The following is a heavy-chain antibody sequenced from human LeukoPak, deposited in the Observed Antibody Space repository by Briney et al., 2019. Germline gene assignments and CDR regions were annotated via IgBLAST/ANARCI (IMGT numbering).Heavy chain of an antibody. J-gene: IGHJ3*02. Sequence: PGGSLRLSCAASGFTFSDYYMSWIRQAPGKGLAWVSYISSSGSTIYYADSVKGRFTISRDNAKNSLYLQMNSLRAEDTAVYYCASTPTAYRAFDIWGQGTMVTVSS. CDR2: ISSSGSTI. CDR1: GFTFSDYY. CDR3: ASTPTAYRAFDI. D-gene: IGHD2-21*01. V-gene: IGHV3-11*01.